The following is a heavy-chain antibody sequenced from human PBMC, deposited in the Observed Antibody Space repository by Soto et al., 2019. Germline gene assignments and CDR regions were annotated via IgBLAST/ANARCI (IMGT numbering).Heavy chain of an antibody. D-gene: IGHD1-7*01. CDR1: GASISSYY. CDR2: IYYSGST. Sequence: SETLSLTCPVSGASISSYYLIWIRQPPGKGLEWIGYIYYSGSTNYNPSLKSRVTISVDTSKNQFSLKLSSVTAADTAVYYCARGVGKWNYVNWGQGTLVTVSS. J-gene: IGHJ4*02. CDR3: ARGVGKWNYVN. V-gene: IGHV4-59*01.